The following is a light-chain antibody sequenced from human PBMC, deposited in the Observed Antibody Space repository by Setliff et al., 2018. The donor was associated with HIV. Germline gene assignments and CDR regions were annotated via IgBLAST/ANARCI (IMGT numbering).Light chain of an antibody. CDR1: NIGSKS. CDR2: YDT. Sequence: SYELTQPPSGSVAPGKTARITCGGNNIGSKSVHWYQQKPGQAPVLVMHYDTNRPSGIPERFSGSNSGNTATLTISRVEAGDEADYYCQVWDSSSDHVFGTGTKV. V-gene: IGLV3-21*04. CDR3: QVWDSSSDHV. J-gene: IGLJ1*01.